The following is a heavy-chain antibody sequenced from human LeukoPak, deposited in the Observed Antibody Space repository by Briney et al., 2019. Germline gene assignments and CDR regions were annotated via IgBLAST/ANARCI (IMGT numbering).Heavy chain of an antibody. CDR1: GFTFSDYY. J-gene: IGHJ3*02. CDR3: ARDGGAIPPDAFDI. Sequence: GGSLRLSCAASGFTFSDYYMNWIRQTPGKGLEWLSYITTSSSYTNYADSVKGRFTISRDNTKNSLFLQMNSLRAEDTAVYYCARDGGAIPPDAFDIWGQGTMVTVS. V-gene: IGHV3-11*05. D-gene: IGHD3-16*01. CDR2: ITTSSSYT.